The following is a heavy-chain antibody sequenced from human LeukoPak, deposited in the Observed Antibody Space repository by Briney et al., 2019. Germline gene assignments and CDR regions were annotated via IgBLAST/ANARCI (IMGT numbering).Heavy chain of an antibody. J-gene: IGHJ5*02. D-gene: IGHD6-19*01. CDR1: GFTFDDYG. V-gene: IGHV3-20*04. CDR3: ARDKGSGWYGGNWFDP. Sequence: GGSLRLSCAASGFTFDDYGMSWVRQAPGKGLKWVSGINWNGGSTGYADSVKGRFTISRDNAKNSLYLQMNSLRAEDTAVYYCARDKGSGWYGGNWFDPWGQGTLVTVSS. CDR2: INWNGGST.